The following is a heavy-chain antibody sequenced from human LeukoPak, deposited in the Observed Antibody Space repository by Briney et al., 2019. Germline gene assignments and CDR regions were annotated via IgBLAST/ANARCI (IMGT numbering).Heavy chain of an antibody. CDR2: IYYSGST. D-gene: IGHD1-26*01. CDR3: AGIVGPRHDAFDI. V-gene: IGHV4-39*07. Sequence: SETLSLTCTVSGGSISSSSYYWGWIRQPPGKGLEWIGSIYYSGSTYYNPSLKSRVTISVDTSKNQFSLKLNSVTAADTAVYYCAGIVGPRHDAFDIWGQGTMVTVSS. J-gene: IGHJ3*02. CDR1: GGSISSSSYY.